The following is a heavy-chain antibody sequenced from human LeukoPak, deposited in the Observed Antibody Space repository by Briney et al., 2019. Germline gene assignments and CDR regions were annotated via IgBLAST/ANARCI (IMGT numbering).Heavy chain of an antibody. J-gene: IGHJ4*02. V-gene: IGHV3-23*01. D-gene: IGHD6-19*01. Sequence: GGSLRLSCAASRLTFSSYAMSWVGQDPGTGLEWVSAISGSGGSTYYADSVKGRFTISRDNSKNTLYLQMNSLRAEDTAVYYCAKDTQIAVPWGFDYWGQGTLVTVSS. CDR2: ISGSGGST. CDR1: RLTFSSYA. CDR3: AKDTQIAVPWGFDY.